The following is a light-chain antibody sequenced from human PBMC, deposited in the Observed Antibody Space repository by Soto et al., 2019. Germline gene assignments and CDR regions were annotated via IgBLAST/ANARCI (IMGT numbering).Light chain of an antibody. CDR1: QSVNNNF. CDR2: GAS. V-gene: IGKV3-20*01. CDR3: QQYGSSQYT. J-gene: IGKJ2*01. Sequence: EIVLTQSPGTLSLSPGERATLSCRASQSVNNNFLAWYQQKPGQAPRPLIYGASSRATGIPDRFSGRGSGTDFNLTISRLEPEDFAVYYCQQYGSSQYTFGQGTKLEI.